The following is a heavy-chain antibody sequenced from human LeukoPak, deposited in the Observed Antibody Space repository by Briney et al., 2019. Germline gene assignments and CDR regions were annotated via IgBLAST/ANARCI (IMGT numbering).Heavy chain of an antibody. J-gene: IGHJ5*02. CDR2: IIPIFGTA. V-gene: IGHV1-69*13. D-gene: IGHD3-10*02. CDR1: GGTFSSYA. Sequence: GASVKVSCKASGGTFSSYAISWVRQAPGQGLEWMGGIIPIFGTANYAQKFQGRVTITADESTGTAYMELSSLRSEDTAVYYCARGLMFGTPSEFDPWGQGTLVTVSS. CDR3: ARGLMFGTPSEFDP.